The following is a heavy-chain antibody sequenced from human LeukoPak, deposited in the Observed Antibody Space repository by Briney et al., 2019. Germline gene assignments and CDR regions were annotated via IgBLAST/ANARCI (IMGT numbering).Heavy chain of an antibody. Sequence: SETLSLACAVYGGSFSGYYWSWIRQPPGKGLEWIGEINHSGSTNYNPSLKSRVTISVDTSKNQFSLKLSSVTAADTAVYYCARERYSSSWYWFDYWGQGTLATVSS. CDR1: GGSFSGYY. CDR2: INHSGST. V-gene: IGHV4-34*01. CDR3: ARERYSSSWYWFDY. D-gene: IGHD6-13*01. J-gene: IGHJ4*02.